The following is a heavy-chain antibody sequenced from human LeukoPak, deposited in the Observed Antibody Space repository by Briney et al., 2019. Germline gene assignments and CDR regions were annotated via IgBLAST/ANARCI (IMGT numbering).Heavy chain of an antibody. CDR1: GFTFSKYS. CDR3: ATKLWLAPPPHP. Sequence: GGSLRLSCAASGFTFSKYSMLWVRRAPGKGLESVSRINTAGTATTSADSVKGRFTVSRDNADNTMLLQLNRWRDEATAVYYCATKLWLAPPPHPGGQETAVSVSS. D-gene: IGHD6-19*01. CDR2: INTAGTAT. J-gene: IGHJ6*02. V-gene: IGHV3-74*01.